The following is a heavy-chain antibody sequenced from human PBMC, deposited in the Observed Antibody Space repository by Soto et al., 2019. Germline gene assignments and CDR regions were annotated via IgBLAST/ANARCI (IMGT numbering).Heavy chain of an antibody. CDR2: INHSGST. CDR3: ARGMVRFLEWLAKTPRPMDV. J-gene: IGHJ6*02. Sequence: SETLSLTCAVYGGSFSGYYWSWIRQPPGKGLEWIGEINHSGSTNYNPSLKSRVTISVDTSKNQFSLKLSSVTAADTAVYYCARGMVRFLEWLAKTPRPMDVWGQGTTVTVSS. CDR1: GGSFSGYY. D-gene: IGHD3-3*01. V-gene: IGHV4-34*01.